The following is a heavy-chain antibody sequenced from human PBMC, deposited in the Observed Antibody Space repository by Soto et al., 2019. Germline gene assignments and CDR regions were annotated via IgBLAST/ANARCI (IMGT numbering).Heavy chain of an antibody. D-gene: IGHD2-2*01. J-gene: IGHJ6*03. V-gene: IGHV4-59*01. CDR2: IYYSGST. Sequence: SETLSLTCTVSGGSISSYYWSWIRQPPGKGLEWIGYIYYSGSTNYNPSLKSRVTISVDTSKNQFSLKLSSVTAADTAVYYCARGVVVVPAAMFDYYYYMDVWGKGTTVTVSS. CDR1: GGSISSYY. CDR3: ARGVVVVPAAMFDYYYYMDV.